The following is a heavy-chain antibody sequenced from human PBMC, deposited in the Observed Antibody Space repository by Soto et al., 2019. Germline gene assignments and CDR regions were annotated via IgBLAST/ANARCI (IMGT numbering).Heavy chain of an antibody. CDR1: GGSVSSGSYY. V-gene: IGHV4-61*01. Sequence: SETLSLTCTVSGGSVSSGSYYWSWIRQPPGKGLEWIGYIYYSGSTNYNPSLKSRVTISVDTSKNQFSLKLSSVTAADTAVYYCARSRIAAAGLNWFDPWGQGTLVTVSS. D-gene: IGHD6-13*01. CDR3: ARSRIAAAGLNWFDP. CDR2: IYYSGST. J-gene: IGHJ5*02.